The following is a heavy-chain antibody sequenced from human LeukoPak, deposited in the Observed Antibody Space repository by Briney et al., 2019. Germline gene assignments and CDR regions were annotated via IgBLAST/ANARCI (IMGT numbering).Heavy chain of an antibody. V-gene: IGHV4-34*01. CDR2: INHSGST. J-gene: IGHJ2*01. D-gene: IGHD1-14*01. Sequence: SETLSLTCAVYGGSFSGYYWSWIRQPPGKGLEWIGEINHSGSTNYNPSLKSRVTISVDTSKNQFSLKLSSVTAADTAVYYCARQAPERWTSSGYWYFDLWGRGTLVTVSS. CDR3: ARQAPERWTSSGYWYFDL. CDR1: GGSFSGYY.